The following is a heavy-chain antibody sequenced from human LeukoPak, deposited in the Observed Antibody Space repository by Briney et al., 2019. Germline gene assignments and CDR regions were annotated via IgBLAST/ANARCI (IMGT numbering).Heavy chain of an antibody. V-gene: IGHV1-69*13. J-gene: IGHJ5*02. CDR1: GGTFSSYA. D-gene: IGHD2-2*01. Sequence: SVKVSCKASGGTFSSYAISWVRQAPGQGLEWMGGIIPIFGTANYAQKFQGRVTITADESTSTAYLELSSLRSEDTAVYYCAIFEGYCSSTSCYWVPFDPWGQGTLVTVSS. CDR3: AIFEGYCSSTSCYWVPFDP. CDR2: IIPIFGTA.